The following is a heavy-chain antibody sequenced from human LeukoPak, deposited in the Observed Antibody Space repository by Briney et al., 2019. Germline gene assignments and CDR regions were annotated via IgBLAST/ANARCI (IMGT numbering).Heavy chain of an antibody. J-gene: IGHJ4*02. CDR3: ARHFLWFGELMAFDY. V-gene: IGHV4-59*08. D-gene: IGHD3-10*01. Sequence: SETLSLTCTVSGGSTSSYYWSWIRQPPGKGLEWIGYIYYSGSTNYNPSLKSRVTISVDTSKNQFSLKLSSVTAADTAVYYCARHFLWFGELMAFDYWGQGTLVTVSS. CDR1: GGSTSSYY. CDR2: IYYSGST.